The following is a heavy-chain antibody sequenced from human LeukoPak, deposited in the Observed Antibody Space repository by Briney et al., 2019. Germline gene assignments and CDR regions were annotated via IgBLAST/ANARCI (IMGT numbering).Heavy chain of an antibody. J-gene: IGHJ4*02. CDR2: IKGDGNDI. Sequence: GGSLRLSCAASGFPFSSFWMHWVRQSPGKGLVWVSRIKGDGNDITYADSVRGRFSISRDNAKNTLYLQMNSLRADDTAVYYCARGGNLYSYGLDYWGQGTLVTVSS. CDR3: ARGGNLYSYGLDY. D-gene: IGHD5-18*01. V-gene: IGHV3-74*01. CDR1: GFPFSSFW.